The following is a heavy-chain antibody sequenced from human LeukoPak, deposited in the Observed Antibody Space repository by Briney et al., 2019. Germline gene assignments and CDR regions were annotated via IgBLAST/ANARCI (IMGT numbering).Heavy chain of an antibody. J-gene: IGHJ4*02. CDR1: GFTFSDYY. CDR2: ISSSSPTM. D-gene: IGHD3-10*01. V-gene: IGHV3-11*01. Sequence: GGSLRLSCAASGFTFSDYYMSWIRQAPGKGLEWVSYISSSSPTMYYADSVKGRFSISRDNAKNSLYLQMNSLRAEDTAMYYCAREYTPGSYYNDYWGQGTLVTVSS. CDR3: AREYTPGSYYNDY.